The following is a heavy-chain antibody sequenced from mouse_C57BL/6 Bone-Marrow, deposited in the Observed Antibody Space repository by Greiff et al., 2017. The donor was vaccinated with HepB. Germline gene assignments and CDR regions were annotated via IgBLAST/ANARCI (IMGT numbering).Heavy chain of an antibody. Sequence: VQLQQPGAELVMPGASVKLSCKASGYTFTSYWMHWVKQRPGQGLEWIGEIDPSDSYTNYNQKFTGKSTLTVDKSSSTAYMQLSSLTSEDSAVYYCARGVTWFAYWGQGTLVTVSA. CDR1: GYTFTSYW. J-gene: IGHJ3*01. V-gene: IGHV1-69*01. CDR2: IDPSDSYT. CDR3: ARGVTWFAY.